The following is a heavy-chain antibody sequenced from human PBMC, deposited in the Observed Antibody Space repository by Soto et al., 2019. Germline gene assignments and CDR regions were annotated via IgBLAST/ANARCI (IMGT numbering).Heavy chain of an antibody. CDR2: IDHSGST. J-gene: IGHJ4*02. CDR1: GGSISSTNW. V-gene: IGHV4-4*02. CDR3: VRDSGNGWKDY. D-gene: IGHD6-19*01. Sequence: QVQLQESGPGLVKPSGTLSLTCAVSGGSISSTNWWNWVRQPPGKGLEWIGEIDHSGSTNYNPSLKRRVTTSVDKPKPQFSLKLSSVTAADTAVYYCVRDSGNGWKDYWGQGTLVTVSS.